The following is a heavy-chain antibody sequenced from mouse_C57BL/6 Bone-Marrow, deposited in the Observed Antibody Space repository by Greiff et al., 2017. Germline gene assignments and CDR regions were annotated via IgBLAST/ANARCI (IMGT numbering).Heavy chain of an antibody. J-gene: IGHJ2*01. CDR1: GYTFTSYW. Sequence: QVQLKESGAELVKPGASVKMSCKASGYTFTSYWITWVKQRPGQGLEWIGDIYPGSGSTNYNEKFKSKATLTVDTSSSTAYMQLSSLTSEDSAVYYCARIDGYLYYFDYWGQGTTLPVSS. CDR3: ARIDGYLYYFDY. CDR2: IYPGSGST. V-gene: IGHV1-55*01. D-gene: IGHD2-3*01.